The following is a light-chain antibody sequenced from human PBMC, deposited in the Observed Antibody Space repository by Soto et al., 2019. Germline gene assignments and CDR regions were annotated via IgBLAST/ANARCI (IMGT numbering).Light chain of an antibody. J-gene: IGKJ1*01. CDR2: GVS. CDR3: QEYTDSPLT. Sequence: ELVMTQSPATLSVSQGERATVSCRVSQSITSADLAWYQQKPRQAPRLLIYGVSSRATGVPDRFSGSGSGTDFTLTICLLEPEDFAVYYCQEYTDSPLTFGQGTKVDI. CDR1: QSITSAD. V-gene: IGKV3-20*01.